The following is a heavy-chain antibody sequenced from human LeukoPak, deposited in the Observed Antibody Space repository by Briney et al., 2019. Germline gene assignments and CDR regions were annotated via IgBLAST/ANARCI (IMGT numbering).Heavy chain of an antibody. CDR3: ARGYPHWGWDY. V-gene: IGHV1-8*03. Sequence: ASVKVSCKASGYTFTSYDINWVRQATGQGLEWMGWMNPNSGNTGYAQKFQGRVTITRYTSISTAYMELSSLRSEDTAVYYCARGYPHWGWDYWGQGTLVTVSS. CDR1: GYTFTSYD. J-gene: IGHJ4*02. D-gene: IGHD7-27*01. CDR2: MNPNSGNT.